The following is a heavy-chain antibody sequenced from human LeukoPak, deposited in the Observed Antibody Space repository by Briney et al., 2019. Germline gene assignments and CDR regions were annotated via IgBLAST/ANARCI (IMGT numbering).Heavy chain of an antibody. J-gene: IGHJ6*02. CDR1: GYTLTELS. CDR3: ATTPITPYYYYGMDV. Sequence: ASVTVSCKVSGYTLTELSMHWVRQAPGKGLEWMGGFDPEDGETIYAQKFQGRVTMTEDTSTDTAYMELSSLRSEDTAVYYCATTPITPYYYYGMDVWGQGTTVTVSS. CDR2: FDPEDGET. D-gene: IGHD2-15*01. V-gene: IGHV1-24*01.